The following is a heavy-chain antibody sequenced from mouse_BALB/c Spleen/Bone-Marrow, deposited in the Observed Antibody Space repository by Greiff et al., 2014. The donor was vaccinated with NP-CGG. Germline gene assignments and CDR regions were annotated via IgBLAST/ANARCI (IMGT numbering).Heavy chain of an antibody. Sequence: EVQLQESGAELVKPGASVKLSCTASGFNIKDTYMHWVKQRPEQGLEWIGRIDPANGNTRYDPKFQGKATITADTSSNTAYRQLSSLTSEDTAVYYCARDSPYAMDYWGQGTSVTVSS. CDR2: IDPANGNT. CDR1: GFNIKDTY. J-gene: IGHJ4*01. CDR3: ARDSPYAMDY. V-gene: IGHV14-3*02.